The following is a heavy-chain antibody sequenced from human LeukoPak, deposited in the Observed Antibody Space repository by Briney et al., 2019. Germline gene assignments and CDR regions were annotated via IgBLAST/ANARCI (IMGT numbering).Heavy chain of an antibody. J-gene: IGHJ4*02. D-gene: IGHD1-26*01. CDR3: ARVRPRVGAPRSGLDY. CDR1: GGSISSSSYY. CDR2: IYYSGST. V-gene: IGHV4-39*07. Sequence: SETLSLTCAVSGGSISSSSYYWGWIRQPPGKGLEWIGSIYYSGSTYYNPSLKSRVTISVDTSKNQFSLKLSSVTAADTAVYYCARVRPRVGAPRSGLDYWGQGTLVTVSS.